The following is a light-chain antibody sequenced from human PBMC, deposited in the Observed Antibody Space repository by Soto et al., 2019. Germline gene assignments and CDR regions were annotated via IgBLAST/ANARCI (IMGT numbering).Light chain of an antibody. J-gene: IGKJ1*01. V-gene: IGKV1-5*01. Sequence: DIKMTQSPSTLSAYVKDRVTITCRASQSISSWLAWYQQKPGKAPKLLIYDASSLESGVPSRFSGSGSGTEFTLTISCLQPDDFAPYYCQHYNSYSEAFGQGTKVDIK. CDR3: QHYNSYSEA. CDR2: DAS. CDR1: QSISSW.